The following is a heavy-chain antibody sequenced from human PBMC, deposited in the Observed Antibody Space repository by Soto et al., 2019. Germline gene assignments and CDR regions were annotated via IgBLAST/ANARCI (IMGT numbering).Heavy chain of an antibody. CDR3: ARRKIHGPLDY. CDR2: IYYSGTT. Sequence: LSLTCSVADGSISSSNWWRWIRQPPGKGLEWIGYIYYSGTTYYNPSLKSRVTMSVDTSKNQFSLKLTSVTAVDTAVYYGARRKIHGPLDYWGQGNLVT. D-gene: IGHD2-8*01. V-gene: IGHV4-28*01. CDR1: DGSISSSNW. J-gene: IGHJ4*02.